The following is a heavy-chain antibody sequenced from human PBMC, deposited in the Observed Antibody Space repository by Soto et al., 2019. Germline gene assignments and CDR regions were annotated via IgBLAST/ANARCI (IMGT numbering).Heavy chain of an antibody. CDR1: GYTFTSYG. CDR3: ERDPGDTDMVIWFDP. Sequence: GASVKVSCKASGYTFTSYGISWVRQAPGQGLEWMGWISAYNGNTNYAQKLQGRVTMTTDTSTSTAYMELRRLRSDDTAVYYCERDPGDTDMVIWFDPWGQGTLVTVSS. CDR2: ISAYNGNT. D-gene: IGHD5-18*01. V-gene: IGHV1-18*04. J-gene: IGHJ5*02.